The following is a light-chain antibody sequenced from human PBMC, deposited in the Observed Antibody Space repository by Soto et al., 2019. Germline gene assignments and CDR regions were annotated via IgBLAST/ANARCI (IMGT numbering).Light chain of an antibody. V-gene: IGLV2-23*01. CDR1: SNDVGSYNL. CDR3: CSYAGSSTVL. J-gene: IGLJ2*01. Sequence: QSVLTQPASVSGSRGQSITISCTGTSNDVGSYNLVSWYQHHPGKAPKLVIYEASKRPSGVSNRFSGSKSGNTASLTISGLQAEDEADYHCCSYAGSSTVLFGGGTKLTVL. CDR2: EAS.